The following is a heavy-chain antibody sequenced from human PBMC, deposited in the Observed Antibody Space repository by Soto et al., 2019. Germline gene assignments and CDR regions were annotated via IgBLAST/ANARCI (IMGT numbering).Heavy chain of an antibody. J-gene: IGHJ1*01. V-gene: IGHV3-23*01. CDR1: GFTFSSYA. D-gene: IGHD6-19*01. CDR3: AKPTVRGWESGGYFQH. Sequence: EVQLLESGGVLVQPGGSLRLSCAASGFTFSSYAMSWVRQAPGKGLEWVSAISGSGGSTYYADSVKGRFTISRDNSKNTLYLQMNSLRAEDTAVYYCAKPTVRGWESGGYFQHWGQGTLVTVSS. CDR2: ISGSGGST.